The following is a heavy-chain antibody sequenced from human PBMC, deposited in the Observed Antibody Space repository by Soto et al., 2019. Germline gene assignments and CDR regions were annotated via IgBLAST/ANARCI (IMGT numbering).Heavy chain of an antibody. Sequence: SETLSLTCTVSGGSISSYYWSWIRQPPGKGLEWIGYIYYSGSTNYNPSLKSRVTISVDTSKNQFSLKLSSVTAADTAVYYCARDHKFDPWGQGTLVTVSS. J-gene: IGHJ5*02. CDR1: GGSISSYY. CDR2: IYYSGST. CDR3: ARDHKFDP. V-gene: IGHV4-59*01.